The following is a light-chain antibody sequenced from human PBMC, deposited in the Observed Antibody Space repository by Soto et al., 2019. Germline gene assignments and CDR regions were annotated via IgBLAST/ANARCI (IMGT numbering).Light chain of an antibody. CDR1: QGIRND. Sequence: AIQMTQSPSSLSASVGDRVTITCRASQGIRNDLGWYQQKPGKAPKLLIYAASSLQSGVPSRFSGSASGTDFTLTISSLQPEAVAAYYCLQDYSYPLTFGGGTKVEIK. CDR3: LQDYSYPLT. V-gene: IGKV1-6*01. CDR2: AAS. J-gene: IGKJ4*01.